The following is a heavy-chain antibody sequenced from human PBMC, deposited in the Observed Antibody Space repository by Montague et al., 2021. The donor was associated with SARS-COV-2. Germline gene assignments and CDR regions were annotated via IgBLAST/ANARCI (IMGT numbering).Heavy chain of an antibody. CDR2: ISKDADLK. D-gene: IGHD4-17*01. CDR3: ARLDDYRDYSRGD. CDR1: GFSFSSDA. Sequence: SLRLSCAASGFSFSSDAMHWVRQAPGRGLEWVAVISKDADLKYHADSLKGRFTISRDNSNSTLYLQMYSLKAEDTAIYYCARLDDYRDYSRGDGGQGTLVIVSS. V-gene: IGHV3-30*19. J-gene: IGHJ4*02.